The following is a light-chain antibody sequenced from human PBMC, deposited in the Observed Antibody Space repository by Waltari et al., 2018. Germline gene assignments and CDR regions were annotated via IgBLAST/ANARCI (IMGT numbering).Light chain of an antibody. Sequence: IVLTQSPGTLSLSPGERATLSCRASQTVSRSLAWYQQKPGQAPKLLIYGASTRATGIPDRFTGRGSGTDFSLTISSLEPEDFAIYFCQHYVRLPATFGQGTKVEIK. CDR1: QTVSRS. J-gene: IGKJ1*01. V-gene: IGKV3-20*01. CDR2: GAS. CDR3: QHYVRLPAT.